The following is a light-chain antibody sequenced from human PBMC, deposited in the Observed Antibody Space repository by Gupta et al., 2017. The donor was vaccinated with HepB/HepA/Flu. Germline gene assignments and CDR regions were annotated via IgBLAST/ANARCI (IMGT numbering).Light chain of an antibody. CDR3: CSYAGSSSWV. V-gene: IGLV2-23*02. Sequence: QSALTQPASVSGSPGQSITISCTGTSSDVGSYNLVSWYQQHPGKALKLMIYEVSKRPSGVSNRFSGSKSGNTASLTISGLQAEDEADYYCCSYAGSSSWVFGGGTKLTVL. CDR1: SSDVGSYNL. CDR2: EVS. J-gene: IGLJ3*02.